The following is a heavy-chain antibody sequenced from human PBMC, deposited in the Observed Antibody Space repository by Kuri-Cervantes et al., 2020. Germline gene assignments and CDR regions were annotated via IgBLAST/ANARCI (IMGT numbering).Heavy chain of an antibody. J-gene: IGHJ4*02. CDR1: GGSISSGGYY. Sequence: LRLSCTVSGGSISSGGYYWSWIRQHPGKGLEWIGYIYYSGSTYYNPSLKSLVTISVDTSKNQFSLKLSSVTAADTAVYYCARGKPGYCSGGSCSYYFDYWGQGTLVTVSS. CDR2: IYYSGST. CDR3: ARGKPGYCSGGSCSYYFDY. D-gene: IGHD2-15*01. V-gene: IGHV4-31*01.